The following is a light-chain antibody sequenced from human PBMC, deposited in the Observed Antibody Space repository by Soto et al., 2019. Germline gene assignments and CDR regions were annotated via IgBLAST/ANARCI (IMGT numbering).Light chain of an antibody. V-gene: IGLV9-49*03. CDR1: SGYSNYK. CDR3: GADHGSGSTFVYV. J-gene: IGLJ1*01. CDR2: VGTVEIEG. Sequence: QLVLTQPPAASASLGASVTLTCTLSSGYSNYKVDWYQQRPGKGPRFVMRVGTVEIEGSKGDGIPDRFSVLGSGLNRYLTIKNIQEEDESDYHCGADHGSGSTFVYVFGTGTKLTVL.